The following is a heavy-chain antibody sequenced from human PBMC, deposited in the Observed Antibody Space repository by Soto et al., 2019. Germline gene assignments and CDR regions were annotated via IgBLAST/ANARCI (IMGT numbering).Heavy chain of an antibody. V-gene: IGHV1-18*01. CDR1: GYTFTSYG. D-gene: IGHD2-2*01. CDR3: ARGGYQLLTGGHDAFDI. J-gene: IGHJ3*02. Sequence: GAPVEVSCKASGYTFTSYGISWVRQAPGQGLEWMGWISAYKGNTNYAQKLQGRVTMTTDTSTSTAYMELRSLRSDDTAVYYCARGGYQLLTGGHDAFDIWGQGTMVTVSS. CDR2: ISAYKGNT.